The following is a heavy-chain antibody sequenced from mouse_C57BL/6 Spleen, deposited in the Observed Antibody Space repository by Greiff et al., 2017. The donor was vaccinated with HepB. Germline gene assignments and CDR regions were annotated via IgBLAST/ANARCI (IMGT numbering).Heavy chain of an antibody. D-gene: IGHD4-1*01. V-gene: IGHV1-39*01. J-gene: IGHJ1*03. CDR1: GYSFTDYN. CDR2: INPNYGTT. Sequence: VHVKQSGPELVKPGASVKISCKASGYSFTDYNMNWVKQSNGKSLEWIGVINPNYGTTSYNQKFKGKATLTVDQSSSTAYMQLNSLTSEDSAVYYCAILWDVLNFDVWGTGTTVTVSS. CDR3: AILWDVLNFDV.